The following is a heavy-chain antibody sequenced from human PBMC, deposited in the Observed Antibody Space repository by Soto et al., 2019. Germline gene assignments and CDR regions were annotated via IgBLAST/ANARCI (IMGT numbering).Heavy chain of an antibody. D-gene: IGHD1-26*01. CDR1: GFTFDDYA. J-gene: IGHJ3*02. V-gene: IGHV3-9*01. CDR2: ISWNSGSI. CDR3: AIKSRPLLHAFDI. Sequence: GGSLRLSCAASGFTFDDYAMHWVRQAPGKGLEWVSGISWNSGSIGYADSVKGRFTISRDNAKNSLYLQMNSLRAEDTALYYCAIKSRPLLHAFDIWGQGTMVTVSS.